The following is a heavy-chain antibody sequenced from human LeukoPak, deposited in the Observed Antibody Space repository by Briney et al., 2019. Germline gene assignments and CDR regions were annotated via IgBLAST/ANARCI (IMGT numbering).Heavy chain of an antibody. Sequence: GGSLRLSCAVSGFTVSGTHMSWVRQAPGKGMEWVAAMYTGGTTYYADSVTGRFTISRDNSKNTLYLHMNSLRAEDTAVYYCAKDEATSGGGLASWGQGTLVSVYS. CDR3: AKDEATSGGGLAS. V-gene: IGHV3-53*01. CDR2: MYTGGTT. D-gene: IGHD3-16*01. CDR1: GFTVSGTH. J-gene: IGHJ4*02.